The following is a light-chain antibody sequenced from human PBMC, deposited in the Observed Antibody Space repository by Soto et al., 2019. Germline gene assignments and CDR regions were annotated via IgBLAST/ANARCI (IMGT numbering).Light chain of an antibody. CDR3: QQRSNWPLIT. CDR2: GAS. J-gene: IGKJ5*01. CDR1: QSINIT. Sequence: EIVVTQSPSTLSVSPVYRSTLSCRPSQSINITLAWYQQKPGQAPRLLIYGASSRATGIPDRFSGSGSGTDFTPTISSLEPEDFAIYYCQQRSNWPLITFGQGTRLEIK. V-gene: IGKV3-11*01.